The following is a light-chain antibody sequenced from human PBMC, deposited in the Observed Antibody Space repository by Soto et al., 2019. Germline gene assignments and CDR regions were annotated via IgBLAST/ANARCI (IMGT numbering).Light chain of an antibody. CDR2: EVS. V-gene: IGLV2-14*01. CDR3: TSFTRSSTFV. CDR1: SSDVGGYTY. J-gene: IGLJ1*01. Sequence: QSALTHPASVSGSPGQSITISCTGTSSDVGGYTYVSWYQQHPGKAPKRMIYEVSNRPSGVSNRFTGSKSGNTASLTISGLQAEDEADYYCTSFTRSSTFVFGTGTKVTVL.